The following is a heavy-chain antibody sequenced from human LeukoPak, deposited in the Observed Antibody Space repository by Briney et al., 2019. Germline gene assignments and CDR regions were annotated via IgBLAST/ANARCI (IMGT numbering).Heavy chain of an antibody. J-gene: IGHJ3*02. CDR1: GFTFSDYY. CDR3: AKDGCASCYHWDAFDI. V-gene: IGHV3-11*01. Sequence: GGSLRLSCAASGFTFSDYYMSWIRQAPGKGLEWVSYISSSGSIIYYADSVKGRFTISRDNAKNSLYLQMSSLRAEDTAVYYCAKDGCASCYHWDAFDIWGQGTMVTVSS. CDR2: ISSSGSII. D-gene: IGHD2-2*01.